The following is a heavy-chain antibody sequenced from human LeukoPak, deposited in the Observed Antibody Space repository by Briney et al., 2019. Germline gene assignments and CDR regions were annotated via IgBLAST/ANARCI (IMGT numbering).Heavy chain of an antibody. D-gene: IGHD3/OR15-3a*01. CDR2: IYHSGST. J-gene: IGHJ4*02. V-gene: IGHV4-34*01. CDR3: ARDSAPPIDY. Sequence: KPSETLSLTCAVYGGSFSGYYWSWIRQPPGKGLEWIGYIYHSGSTYYNPSLKSRVTISVDRSKNQFSLKLSSVTAADTAVYYCARDSAPPIDYWGQGTLVTVSS. CDR1: GGSFSGYY.